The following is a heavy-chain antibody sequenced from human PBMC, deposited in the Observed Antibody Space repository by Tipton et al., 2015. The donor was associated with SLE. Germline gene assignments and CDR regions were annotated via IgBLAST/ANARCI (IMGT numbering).Heavy chain of an antibody. J-gene: IGHJ3*02. V-gene: IGHV4-38-2*02. CDR3: AREGAGSDAFDI. CDR2: TYHSGST. CDR1: GGSISGYY. D-gene: IGHD3-10*01. Sequence: TLSLTCTVSGGSISGYYWSWIRQPPGKGLEWLGNTYHSGSTYYNPSLRGRVDLSVDTSKNQVSLSLTSLTAADTAVYYCAREGAGSDAFDIWGRGTMVTVSS.